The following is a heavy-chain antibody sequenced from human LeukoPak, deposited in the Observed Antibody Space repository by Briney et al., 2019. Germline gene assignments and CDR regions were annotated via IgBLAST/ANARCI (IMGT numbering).Heavy chain of an antibody. CDR2: ISGNGGTT. D-gene: IGHD3-10*01. CDR3: VRRGYDSVSYID. Sequence: GGSLRLSCSASGFTFSNYAMHWVRQAPGKGLEYVSAISGNGGTTYYADSVKGRFTISRDNSKNTLCLQMSSLRTEDTAVYFCVRRGYDSVSYIDWGQGTLVTVSS. CDR1: GFTFSNYA. J-gene: IGHJ4*02. V-gene: IGHV3-64D*06.